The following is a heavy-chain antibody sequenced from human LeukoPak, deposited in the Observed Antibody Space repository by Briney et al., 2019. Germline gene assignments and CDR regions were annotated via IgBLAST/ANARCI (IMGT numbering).Heavy chain of an antibody. CDR1: GFTFNDYW. Sequence: GGSLRLSCAASGFTFNDYWMHWVRQAPGKGPVWVSRITSDGSNTVYADSVKGRFTISRDNTKNTLYLQMNSLRADDTAVYYCARDLGVRGVIAYYYYMDVWGKGTTVTISS. V-gene: IGHV3-74*01. D-gene: IGHD3-10*01. J-gene: IGHJ6*03. CDR3: ARDLGVRGVIAYYYYMDV. CDR2: ITSDGSNT.